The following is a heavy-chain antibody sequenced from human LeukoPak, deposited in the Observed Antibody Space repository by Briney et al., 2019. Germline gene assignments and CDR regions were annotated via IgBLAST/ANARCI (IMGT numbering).Heavy chain of an antibody. V-gene: IGHV3-23*01. CDR2: ITGGGGTT. CDR3: AKNLLGSGAHSWYFDL. J-gene: IGHJ2*01. D-gene: IGHD3-10*01. CDR1: GFTFSSYG. Sequence: GGSLRLSCAASGFTFSSYGLSWVRQAPAKGLEWVSSITGGGGTTHVDSVRGRFTISRDNSKSTLYLQMNSFRVEDTAVYYCAKNLLGSGAHSWYFDLWGRGTLVTVSS.